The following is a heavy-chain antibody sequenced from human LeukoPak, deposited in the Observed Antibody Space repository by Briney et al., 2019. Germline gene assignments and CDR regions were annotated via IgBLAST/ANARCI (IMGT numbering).Heavy chain of an antibody. V-gene: IGHV4-59*08. J-gene: IGHJ4*02. D-gene: IGHD3-10*01. CDR1: GGSFSGYY. CDR2: IHFSGST. Sequence: SETLSLTCAVYGGSFSGYYWSWIRQPPGKGLEWIGYIHFSGSTNYNPSLKSRVTMSLDTSKNQFSLKLSSVTAADTAVYYCARHPSTITMVRGVIIGGFDYWGQGTLVTVSS. CDR3: ARHPSTITMVRGVIIGGFDY.